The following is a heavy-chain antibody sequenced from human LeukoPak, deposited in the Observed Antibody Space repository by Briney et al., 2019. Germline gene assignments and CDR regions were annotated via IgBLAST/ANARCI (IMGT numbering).Heavy chain of an antibody. CDR1: GFTVSDNY. CDR3: ARDAPQVPAAGVLAS. CDR2: MYSGGDT. D-gene: IGHD6-13*01. V-gene: IGHV3-53*01. Sequence: PGGSLRLSCAASGFTVSDNYMSWVRQAPGKGLEWVSVMYSGGDTYYADSVKGRFTFSTDISKNTLYLQVNGLRTEDTAMYYCARDAPQVPAAGVLASWGQGTLVTVSS. J-gene: IGHJ5*02.